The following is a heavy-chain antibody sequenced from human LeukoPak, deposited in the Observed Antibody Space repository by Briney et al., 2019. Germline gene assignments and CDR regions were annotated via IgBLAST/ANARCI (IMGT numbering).Heavy chain of an antibody. Sequence: PGGSLRLSCAASGFTFSDYYMSWIRQAPGKGLEWVSYISSSGVTKYYADSVKGRFTISRDNAKNSLYLQMNSLRAEDTAVYCCARGHYGSGSYYNLDYWGQGTLVTVSS. CDR2: ISSSGVTK. J-gene: IGHJ4*02. CDR3: ARGHYGSGSYYNLDY. CDR1: GFTFSDYY. D-gene: IGHD3-10*01. V-gene: IGHV3-11*01.